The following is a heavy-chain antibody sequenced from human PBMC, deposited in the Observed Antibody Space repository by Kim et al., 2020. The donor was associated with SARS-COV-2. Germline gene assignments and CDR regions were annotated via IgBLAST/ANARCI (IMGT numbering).Heavy chain of an antibody. V-gene: IGHV3-30*04. Sequence: GGSLRLSCAASGFTFSSYAMHWVRQAPGKGLEWVAVISYDGSNKYYADSVKGRFTISRDKSKNTLYLQMNSLRAEDTAVYYCARVPHQYGSGSYSHGDYWGQGTLVTVSS. CDR1: GFTFSSYA. D-gene: IGHD3-10*01. J-gene: IGHJ4*02. CDR2: ISYDGSNK. CDR3: ARVPHQYGSGSYSHGDY.